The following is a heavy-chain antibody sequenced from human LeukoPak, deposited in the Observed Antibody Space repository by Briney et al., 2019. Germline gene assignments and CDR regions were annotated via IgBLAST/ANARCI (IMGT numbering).Heavy chain of an antibody. J-gene: IGHJ4*02. CDR2: IYSGGST. Sequence: GGSLRLSCAASGFTVSSNYMSWVRQAPGKGLEWVSVIYSGGSTYYADSVKGRFTISRDNSKNTLYLQMNSLRAEDTAVYYCAKDISYDSSGKDYWGQGTLVTVSS. CDR1: GFTVSSNY. V-gene: IGHV3-53*01. D-gene: IGHD3-22*01. CDR3: AKDISYDSSGKDY.